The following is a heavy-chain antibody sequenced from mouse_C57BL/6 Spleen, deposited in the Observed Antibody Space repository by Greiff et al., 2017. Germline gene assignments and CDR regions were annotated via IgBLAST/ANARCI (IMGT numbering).Heavy chain of an antibody. CDR1: GYSFTGYY. CDR2: INPSTGGT. CDR3: ARYLYDGWFAY. V-gene: IGHV1-42*01. J-gene: IGHJ3*01. D-gene: IGHD1-3*01. Sequence: EVQLQQSGPELVKPGASVKISCKASGYSFTGYYMNWVKQSPEKSLEWIGEINPSTGGTTYNQKFKAKATLTVDKSSSTAYMQLKSLTSEDSAVYYCARYLYDGWFAYWGQGTLVTVSA.